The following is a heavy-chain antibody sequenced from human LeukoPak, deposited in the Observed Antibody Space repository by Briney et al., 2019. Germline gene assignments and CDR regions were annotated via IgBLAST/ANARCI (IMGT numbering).Heavy chain of an antibody. CDR2: IYYSGST. CDR3: ARLHTGAIDY. V-gene: IGHV4-39*01. Sequence: PSETLSLTCSVSGGSISITNYYWGWIRQPPGKGLEWIGSIYYSGSTYYNPSLKSRVTKSVDTSKNQFSLKLSSVTAADTAVYYCARLHTGAIDYWGQGTLVSVSS. CDR1: GGSISITNYY. D-gene: IGHD4/OR15-4a*01. J-gene: IGHJ4*02.